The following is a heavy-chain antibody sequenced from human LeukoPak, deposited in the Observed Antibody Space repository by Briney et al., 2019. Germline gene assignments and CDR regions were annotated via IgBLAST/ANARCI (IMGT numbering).Heavy chain of an antibody. D-gene: IGHD3/OR15-3a*01. V-gene: IGHV3-11*06. J-gene: IGHJ1*01. CDR1: GFTFSDYY. CDR2: ISDSSGYK. Sequence: GGSLRLSCAASGFTFSDYYISWIRQTPGKGLEWVSYISDSSGYKNYADSLKGRFTISRDNAKNSVYLQMNSLSAEDTAVYYCARQGLYDSSDFWTFQHWGQGTLVTVSS. CDR3: ARQGLYDSSDFWTFQH.